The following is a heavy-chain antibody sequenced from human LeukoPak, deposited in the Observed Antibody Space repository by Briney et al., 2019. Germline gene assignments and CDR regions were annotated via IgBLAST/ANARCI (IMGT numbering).Heavy chain of an antibody. CDR3: ARVGVVPAAIPDGFDI. V-gene: IGHV3-23*01. Sequence: PGGSLRLSCAASGFTFSSYTMNWVRQAPGNGLEWVSLISGRDSNTYYADSVEGRFTISRDNSKTALYLQMNSLAAEDTAVYYCARVGVVPAAIPDGFDIWGQGTMVTVSS. CDR2: ISGRDSNT. J-gene: IGHJ3*02. D-gene: IGHD2-2*01. CDR1: GFTFSSYT.